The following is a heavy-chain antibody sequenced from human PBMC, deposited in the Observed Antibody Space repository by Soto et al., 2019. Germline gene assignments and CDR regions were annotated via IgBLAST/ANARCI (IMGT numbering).Heavy chain of an antibody. D-gene: IGHD4-17*01. CDR1: GFPFSDFW. CDR2: IRYDGTNT. Sequence: GGSPRISCAASGFPFSDFWMHWVRQPPGKGLEWVAGIRYDGTNTNYADSVKGRFTISRDNSKNTLYLQMNSLRAEDTAVYYCARWRPENGDFDYWGQGTLVTVSS. J-gene: IGHJ4*02. V-gene: IGHV3-33*08. CDR3: ARWRPENGDFDY.